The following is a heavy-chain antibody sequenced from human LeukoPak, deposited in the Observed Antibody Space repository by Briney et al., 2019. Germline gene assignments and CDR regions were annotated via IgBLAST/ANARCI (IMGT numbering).Heavy chain of an antibody. CDR3: ATTGYXGSGSYYIPDY. V-gene: IGHV3-9*01. J-gene: IGHJ4*02. D-gene: IGHD3-10*01. Sequence: GGSLRLSCAASGFTFDDYAMHWVRQAPGKGLEWVSGISWNSGSIGYADSVKGRFTISRDNAKNSLYLQMNSLRAEDTALYYCATTGYXGSGSYYIPDYWGQGTLVTVS. CDR1: GFTFDDYA. CDR2: ISWNSGSI.